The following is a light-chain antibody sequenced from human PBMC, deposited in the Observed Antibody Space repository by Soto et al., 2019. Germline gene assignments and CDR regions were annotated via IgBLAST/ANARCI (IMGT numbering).Light chain of an antibody. V-gene: IGLV2-14*01. CDR1: SSDVGGYNY. CDR3: SSYTSSRILYV. Sequence: QSALTQPASVSGSPGQSITISCTGTSSDVGGYNYVSWYQQHPGKAPKLMIYEVSYRPSGVSNRFSGSKSGNTASLNISGLQAEDEADYYCSSYTSSRILYVFGDGTKVTVL. J-gene: IGLJ1*01. CDR2: EVS.